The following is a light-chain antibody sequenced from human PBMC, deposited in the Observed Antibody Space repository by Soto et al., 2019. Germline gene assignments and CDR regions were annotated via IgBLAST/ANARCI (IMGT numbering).Light chain of an antibody. Sequence: NFMLTQPHSVSGSPGKTVTISCTRSSGNIVSNYVQWYQQRPGSSPTTVIFEDDDRPSAVPDRFSASLDTSTNSASLTISGLKPEDDADYYCQSYDADILIFGGGTKLTVL. CDR1: SGNIVSNY. CDR2: EDD. V-gene: IGLV6-57*01. CDR3: QSYDADILI. J-gene: IGLJ2*01.